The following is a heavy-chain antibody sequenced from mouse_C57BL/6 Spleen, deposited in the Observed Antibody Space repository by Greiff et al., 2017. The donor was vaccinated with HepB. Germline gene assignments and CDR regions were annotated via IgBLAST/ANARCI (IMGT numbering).Heavy chain of an antibody. CDR3: TKRGMTTGREY. V-gene: IGHV1-67*01. CDR1: GYTFTDYA. Sequence: QVQLQQSGPELVRPGVSVKISCKGSGYTFTDYAMHWVKQSHAKSLEWIGVISTYYGDASYNQKFKDKATMTVDKSSSTAYMELARLTSEDDAVYYGTKRGMTTGREYWGQGTTLTVSS. CDR2: ISTYYGDA. J-gene: IGHJ2*01. D-gene: IGHD2-4*01.